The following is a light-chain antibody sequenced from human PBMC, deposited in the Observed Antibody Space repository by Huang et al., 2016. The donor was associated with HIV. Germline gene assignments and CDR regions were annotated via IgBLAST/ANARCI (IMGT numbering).Light chain of an antibody. V-gene: IGKV1-39*01. CDR2: AAS. J-gene: IGKJ2*01. CDR3: QQSYSTLRYT. Sequence: DIQMTQSPSSLSASLGDRVTIPCRASQSISSYLNWYQQKPGKAPKLLIYAASSLQIGVPSRFSGSGSGTDFTLTISSLQPEDFATYYCQQSYSTLRYTFGQGTKLEIK. CDR1: QSISSY.